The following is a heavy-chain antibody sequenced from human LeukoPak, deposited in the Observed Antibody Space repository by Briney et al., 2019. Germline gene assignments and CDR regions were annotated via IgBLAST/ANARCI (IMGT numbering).Heavy chain of an antibody. J-gene: IGHJ4*02. CDR2: IYSGGRT. CDR3: AREYSLKY. CDR1: GFTVSSNY. Sequence: GGSLRLSCAASGFTVSSNYMTWVRQAPGKGLEWISVIYSGGRTYYAESVKARFTISRDNSKNTLYLQMNSLRAEDTAVYYCAREYSLKYWGQGTLVTVSS. V-gene: IGHV3-66*01. D-gene: IGHD4-11*01.